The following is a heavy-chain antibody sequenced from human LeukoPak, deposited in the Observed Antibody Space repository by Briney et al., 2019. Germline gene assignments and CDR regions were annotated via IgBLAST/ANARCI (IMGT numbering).Heavy chain of an antibody. CDR2: IRSKANSYAT. CDR1: GFTFSGSA. D-gene: IGHD6-13*01. J-gene: IGHJ4*02. V-gene: IGHV3-73*01. CDR3: TRLPGGIAAAANPDY. Sequence: GGSLKLSSAASGFTFSGSAMHWVRQASGKGLEWVGRIRSKANSYATAYAASVKGRFTISRDDSKNTAYLQMNSLKTEDTAVYYCTRLPGGIAAAANPDYWGQGTLVTVSS.